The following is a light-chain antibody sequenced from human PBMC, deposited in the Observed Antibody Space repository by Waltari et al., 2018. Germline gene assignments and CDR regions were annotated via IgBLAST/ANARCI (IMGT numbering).Light chain of an antibody. V-gene: IGLV7-43*01. Sequence: QTVVTQEPSLTVSPGGTVTLTCASSTGEVTSEYYQNWFQQKPGQAPRALIYSTTKKSSWTPARFSGSLLGGKAALTLSGVQPEDEAEYYCLLYYGRYVVFGGGTKLTVL. J-gene: IGLJ2*01. CDR1: TGEVTSEYY. CDR3: LLYYGRYVV. CDR2: STT.